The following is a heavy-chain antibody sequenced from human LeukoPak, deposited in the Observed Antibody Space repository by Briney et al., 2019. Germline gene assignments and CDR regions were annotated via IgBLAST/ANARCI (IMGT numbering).Heavy chain of an antibody. CDR3: ARDLSYGPYDY. V-gene: IGHV3-33*01. CDR2: IWYDGSNK. CDR1: GFTFSSYG. J-gene: IGHJ4*02. Sequence: PGRSLRLSCAASGFTFSSYGMHWVRQAPGKGLEWVAVIWYDGSNKYYADSVKGRFTNSRDNSKNTLYLQMNSLRAEDTAVYYCARDLSYGPYDYWGQGTLVTVSS. D-gene: IGHD5-18*01.